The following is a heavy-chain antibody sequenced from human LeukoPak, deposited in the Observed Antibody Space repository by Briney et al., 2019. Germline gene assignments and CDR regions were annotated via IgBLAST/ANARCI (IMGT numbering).Heavy chain of an antibody. CDR1: TGSISSYY. CDR2: IYSSGST. V-gene: IGHV4-4*07. J-gene: IGHJ4*02. CDR3: ARGSSPFDY. Sequence: SETLSLTCTVSTGSISSYYCSWIRQPAGKGLEYIGRIYSSGSTNYSPSLKSRVTISLDTSKNQFSLKLSSVTAADTAVYYCARGSSPFDYWGQGTLVTVSS.